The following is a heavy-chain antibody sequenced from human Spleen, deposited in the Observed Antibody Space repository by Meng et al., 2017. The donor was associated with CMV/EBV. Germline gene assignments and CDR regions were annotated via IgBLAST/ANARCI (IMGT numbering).Heavy chain of an antibody. J-gene: IGHJ4*02. D-gene: IGHD3-22*01. V-gene: IGHV1-69*10. CDR1: GHSIASSG. CDR2: IIPVLGIA. Sequence: SVKVSCKASGHSIASSGISWVRQAPGQGLEWVGGIIPVLGIANYAQTFQGRVTITADKSTNTAYMEVSSLRSEDTAVYYCARDSLGVDSTGYSSYWGQGTLVTVSS. CDR3: ARDSLGVDSTGYSSY.